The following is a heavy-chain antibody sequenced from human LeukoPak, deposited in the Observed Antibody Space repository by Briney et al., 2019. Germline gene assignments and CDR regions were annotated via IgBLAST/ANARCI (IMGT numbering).Heavy chain of an antibody. D-gene: IGHD3-16*01. V-gene: IGHV4-38-2*02. CDR1: GYSISSGYY. J-gene: IGHJ4*02. Sequence: SETLSLTCTVSGYSISSGYYWGWIRQPPGKGLEWIGSIYHSGSTYYNPSLKSRVTISVDTSKNQFSLKLSSVTAADTAVYYCARLTFGGQTSWGQGTLVTVSS. CDR2: IYHSGST. CDR3: ARLTFGGQTS.